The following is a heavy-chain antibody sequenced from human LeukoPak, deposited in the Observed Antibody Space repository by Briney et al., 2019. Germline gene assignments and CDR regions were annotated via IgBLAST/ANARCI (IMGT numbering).Heavy chain of an antibody. D-gene: IGHD2-2*01. Sequence: SVKVSCKASGGTFTSYAISWVRQAPGQGLEWMGGIIPIFGTANYAQKFQGRVTITADESTSTAYMELSSLRSEDTAVYYCARLVGVASHLHPDRRSSVTSSVEDYWGQGTLVTVSS. CDR3: ARLVGVASHLHPDRRSSVTSSVEDY. CDR1: GGTFTSYA. J-gene: IGHJ4*02. V-gene: IGHV1-69*13. CDR2: IIPIFGTA.